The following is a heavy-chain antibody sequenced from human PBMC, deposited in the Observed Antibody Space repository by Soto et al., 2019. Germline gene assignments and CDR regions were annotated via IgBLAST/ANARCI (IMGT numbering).Heavy chain of an antibody. D-gene: IGHD2-2*02. CDR3: ARHGYCSTTACSTVDC. J-gene: IGHJ4*02. Sequence: AEALKISCKGSGYSFTSYWIGWVRQMPGKGLEWLGIIYPGDSHTRYSPSFQGQVTISADKSISTAYLQWNSLKASDTAIYYCARHGYCSTTACSTVDCWGQGTLVTVSS. V-gene: IGHV5-51*01. CDR2: IYPGDSHT. CDR1: GYSFTSYW.